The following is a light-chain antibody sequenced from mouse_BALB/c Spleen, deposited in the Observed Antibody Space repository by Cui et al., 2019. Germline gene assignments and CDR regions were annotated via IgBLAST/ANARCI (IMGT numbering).Light chain of an antibody. CDR2: DTS. Sequence: QIVLTQSPAIMSASPGEKVTMTCSASSSGSYMHWYQQKSGTSPKRWIYDTSKLASGVTARFSGSGSGTSYSLTISSMEAEDAATYYCQQWSSNPPITFGAGTKLELK. J-gene: IGKJ5*01. V-gene: IGKV4-59*01. CDR3: QQWSSNPPIT. CDR1: SSGSY.